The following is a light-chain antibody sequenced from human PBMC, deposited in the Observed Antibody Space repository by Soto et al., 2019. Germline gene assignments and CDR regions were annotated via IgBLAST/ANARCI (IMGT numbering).Light chain of an antibody. J-gene: IGLJ2*01. CDR1: SSDVGGYNY. CDR3: SSYTSSSTRV. CDR2: DVS. Sequence: QSALTQPASVSGSPGQSITISCTGTSSDVGGYNYVSWYQQHPGKAPKLMIYDVSNRPSGVSNRFSGSKSGNTASLTISGLPAEEEDDYYCSSYTSSSTRVFGGGTKLTVL. V-gene: IGLV2-14*01.